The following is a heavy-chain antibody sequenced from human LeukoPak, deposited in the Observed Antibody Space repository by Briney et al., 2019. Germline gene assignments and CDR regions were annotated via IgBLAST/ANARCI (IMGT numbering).Heavy chain of an antibody. CDR1: GFTVSSNY. J-gene: IGHJ4*02. V-gene: IGHV3-53*01. D-gene: IGHD5-12*01. CDR2: IYSGGST. Sequence: GGSLRLSCAASGFTVSSNYMSWVRQAPGKGLEWVSVIYSGGSTYYADSVKGRFTISRDNSKNTLYLQMNSLRAEDTAVYYCARVGVDCGFRHFDYWGQGTLVTVSS. CDR3: ARVGVDCGFRHFDY.